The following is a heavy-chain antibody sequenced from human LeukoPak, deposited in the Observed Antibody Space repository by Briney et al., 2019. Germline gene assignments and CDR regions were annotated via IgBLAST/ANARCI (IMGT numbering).Heavy chain of an antibody. CDR2: INPNSGGT. CDR1: GYTFTGYY. V-gene: IGHV1-2*02. D-gene: IGHD5-18*01. Sequence: ASVKVSCKASGYTFTGYYMHWVRQAPGQGLEWMGWINPNSGGTNYAQKLQGRVTMTTDTSTSTAYMELRSLRSDDTAVYYCARDHAIRGYSYGPEAFDIWGQGTMVTVSS. J-gene: IGHJ3*02. CDR3: ARDHAIRGYSYGPEAFDI.